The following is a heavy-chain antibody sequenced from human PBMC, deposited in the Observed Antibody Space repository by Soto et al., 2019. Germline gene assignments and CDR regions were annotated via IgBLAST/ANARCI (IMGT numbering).Heavy chain of an antibody. V-gene: IGHV1-18*04. D-gene: IGHD6-6*01. J-gene: IGHJ6*02. Sequence: ASVKVSCKASGYTFTSYGISWVRQAPGQGLEWMGWISAYNGNTNYAQKLQGRVTTTTDTYTSTAYMELRSLRSDDTAVYYCAREDIAASRDNYGMDVWVQMTTFSVSS. CDR2: ISAYNGNT. CDR3: AREDIAASRDNYGMDV. CDR1: GYTFTSYG.